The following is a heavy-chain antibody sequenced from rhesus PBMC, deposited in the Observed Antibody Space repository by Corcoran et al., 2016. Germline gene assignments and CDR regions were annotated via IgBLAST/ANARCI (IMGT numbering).Heavy chain of an antibody. D-gene: IGHD1-20*01. CDR2: IGGSSGTP. CDR3: AKEEVPGTTRRFDV. CDR1: GYSISSAYG. V-gene: IGHV4-127*01. Sequence: QVQLQESGPGLVKPSETLSLTCAVSGYSISSAYGWSWIRQPPGKGLEWSGYIGGSSGTPNYNPSLQSRVTISKDTSKSQFSLNLNSVTAADTAVYYCAKEEVPGTTRRFDVWGAGVLVTVSS. J-gene: IGHJ5-1*01.